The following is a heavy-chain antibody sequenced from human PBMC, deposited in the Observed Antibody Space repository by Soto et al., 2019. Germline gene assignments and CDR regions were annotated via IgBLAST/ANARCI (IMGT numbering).Heavy chain of an antibody. CDR3: ANQEIGRYFGA. J-gene: IGHJ5*02. CDR1: GFTFSNYG. CDR2: ISNDGSAK. D-gene: IGHD1-26*01. Sequence: VQLVESGGGVVQPGRSLRLSCAASGFTFSNYGMHWVRQAPGKGLEWVAGISNDGSAKYYADSVKGRFTISRDNPKNTLYLQMNSPKAEDTAVYSCANQEIGRYFGAWGLGTLVTVSS. V-gene: IGHV3-30*18.